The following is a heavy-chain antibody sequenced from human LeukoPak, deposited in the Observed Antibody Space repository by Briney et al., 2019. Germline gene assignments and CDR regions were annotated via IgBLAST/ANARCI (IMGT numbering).Heavy chain of an antibody. J-gene: IGHJ4*02. CDR2: IKQDGREK. CDR3: ARVYSGSYFDY. Sequence: GGSLRLSCAASGFTFSSYSMNWVRQAPGKGRGWVANIKQDGREKYYVDTVKGRFTISRDNAKNSLYLQVNSLIAEDTAVYYCARVYSGSYFDYWGQGTLATVSS. D-gene: IGHD1-26*01. CDR1: GFTFSSYS. V-gene: IGHV3-7*01.